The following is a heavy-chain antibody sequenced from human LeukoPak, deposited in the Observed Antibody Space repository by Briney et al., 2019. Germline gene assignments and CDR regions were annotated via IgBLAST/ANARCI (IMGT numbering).Heavy chain of an antibody. Sequence: PSETLSLTCTVSGGSISTYYWSWIRQSPGKGLEWIGYIHDSGTTNYNPSFKSRVSILVDTSENQLSLKLSSVTAADTAIYYCARSSGFWENWFDPWGQGTQVTVPS. CDR2: IHDSGTT. CDR3: ARSSGFWENWFDP. J-gene: IGHJ5*02. V-gene: IGHV4-59*08. D-gene: IGHD3-22*01. CDR1: GGSISTYY.